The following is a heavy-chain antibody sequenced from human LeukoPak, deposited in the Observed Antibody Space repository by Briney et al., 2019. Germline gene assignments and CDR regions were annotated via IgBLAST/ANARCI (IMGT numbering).Heavy chain of an antibody. J-gene: IGHJ3*02. CDR2: ISSSSSTI. V-gene: IGHV3-48*01. CDR3: AREGLGYCSSTSCYAAFDI. D-gene: IGHD2-2*01. Sequence: PGGSLRLSCAASGFTFSSYAMSWVRQAPGKGLEWVSAISSSSSTIYYADSVKGRFTISGDNAKNSLYLQMNSLRAEDTAVYYCAREGLGYCSSTSCYAAFDIWGQGTMVTVSS. CDR1: GFTFSSYA.